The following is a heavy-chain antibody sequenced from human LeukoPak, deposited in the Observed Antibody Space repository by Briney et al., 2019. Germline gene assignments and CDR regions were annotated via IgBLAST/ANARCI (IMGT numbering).Heavy chain of an antibody. J-gene: IGHJ4*02. Sequence: SETLSLTCTVSGGSISSYYWSWIRQPAGKGLEWIGRIYISGSGSTNYNPSLKSRVTMSVDTSKNQFSLKLSSVTAADTAVYYCARLTSIYTYGSGNREDYFDYWGQGTLVTVSS. CDR1: GGSISSYY. D-gene: IGHD3-10*01. CDR2: IYISGSGST. CDR3: ARLTSIYTYGSGNREDYFDY. V-gene: IGHV4-4*07.